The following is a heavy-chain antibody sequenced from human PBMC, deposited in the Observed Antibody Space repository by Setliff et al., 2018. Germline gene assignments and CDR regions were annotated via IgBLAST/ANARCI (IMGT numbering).Heavy chain of an antibody. CDR2: IYPGNADT. CDR1: GYSFTDYW. CDR3: ARRGERFFNWFDP. D-gene: IGHD2-21*01. J-gene: IGHJ5*02. Sequence: GESLKISCKGSGYSFTDYWIAWVRQTPGKGLEWMGTIYPGNADTRYSPSLQGQVTISTDTSINTAFLQRNNLKASDTAVYYCARRGERFFNWFDPWGQGTLVTVSS. V-gene: IGHV5-51*01.